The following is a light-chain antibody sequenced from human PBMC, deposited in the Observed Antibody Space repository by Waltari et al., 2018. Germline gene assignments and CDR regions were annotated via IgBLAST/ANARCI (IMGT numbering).Light chain of an antibody. CDR3: ASWDDSHYV. Sequence: QSVLTQPPSASETPGQRVTISCSGSNANLGSNSLYWYQQLPGTPPKLRISRNNQRPSGVPDRLSASKSGTSASLAIDGLRSEDEAIYYCASWDDSHYVFGPGTQVTVL. CDR1: NANLGSNS. V-gene: IGLV1-47*01. CDR2: RNN. J-gene: IGLJ1*01.